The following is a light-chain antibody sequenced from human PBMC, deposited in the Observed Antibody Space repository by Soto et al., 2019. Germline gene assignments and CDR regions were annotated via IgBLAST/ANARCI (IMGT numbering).Light chain of an antibody. V-gene: IGLV1-40*01. CDR2: ETT. Sequence: QSVLTQPPSLSGTPGQTVTISCIGSRSNIGSAIVHWYQQLPGTAPKHLIYETTNRPSGVSDRFSGSRSGSSASLAITGLRTDDEADYYCQSYDSSLNEYVFGAGTKLTVL. CDR3: QSYDSSLNEYV. J-gene: IGLJ1*01. CDR1: RSNIGSAI.